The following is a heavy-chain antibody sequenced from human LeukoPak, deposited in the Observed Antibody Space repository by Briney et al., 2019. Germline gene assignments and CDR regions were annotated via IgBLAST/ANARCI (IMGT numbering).Heavy chain of an antibody. D-gene: IGHD1-26*01. J-gene: IGHJ4*02. CDR2: IIPIFGTA. CDR3: ARAPPPRVGPLDY. V-gene: IGHV1-69*01. Sequence: SVKVSCKASGGTFSSYAISWVRQAPGQGLEWMGGIIPIFGTANYAQKFQGRVTITADESMSTAYMELSSLRSEDTAVYYCARAPPPRVGPLDYWGQGTLVTVSS. CDR1: GGTFSSYA.